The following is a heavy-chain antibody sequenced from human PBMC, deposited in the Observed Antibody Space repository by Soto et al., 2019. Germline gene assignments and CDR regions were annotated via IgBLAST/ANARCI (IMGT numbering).Heavy chain of an antibody. CDR2: ISWDGGST. V-gene: IGHV3-43*01. CDR1: GFTFDDYT. Sequence: GGSLRLSCAASGFTFDDYTMHWVRQAPGKGLEWVSLISWDGGSTYYADSVKGRFTISRDNSKNSLYLQMNSLRTEDTALYYCAKDRVAAVAGTWDYYYYYGMDVWGQGTTVTVSS. CDR3: AKDRVAAVAGTWDYYYYYGMDV. J-gene: IGHJ6*02. D-gene: IGHD6-19*01.